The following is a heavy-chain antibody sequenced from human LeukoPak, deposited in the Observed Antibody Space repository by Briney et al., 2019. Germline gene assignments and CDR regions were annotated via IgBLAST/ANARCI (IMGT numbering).Heavy chain of an antibody. CDR3: ASTIVGATPAFDY. V-gene: IGHV4-39*07. J-gene: IGHJ4*02. CDR1: GGSISSSSYY. CDR2: IYYSGST. D-gene: IGHD1-26*01. Sequence: SETLSLTCTVSGGSISSSSYYWGWIRQPPGKGLEWIGSIYYSGSTYYNPSLKSRVTMSVDTSKNQFSLKLSSVTAADTAVYYCASTIVGATPAFDYWGQGTLVTVSS.